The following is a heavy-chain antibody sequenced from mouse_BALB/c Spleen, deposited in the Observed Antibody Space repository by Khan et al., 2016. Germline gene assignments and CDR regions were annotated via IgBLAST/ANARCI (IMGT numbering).Heavy chain of an antibody. J-gene: IGHJ3*01. Sequence: EVKLLESGGGLVQPGGSLKLSCAASGFAFSRYWMSWVRQAPGKGLEWIGEINPDSSTINYTPSLKDKFIISRDNAKNTLYLQMSKVRSEDTAVYYCARAGYYGYLAYWGQGTLVTVSA. V-gene: IGHV4-1*02. D-gene: IGHD1-1*01. CDR1: GFAFSRYW. CDR2: INPDSSTI. CDR3: ARAGYYGYLAY.